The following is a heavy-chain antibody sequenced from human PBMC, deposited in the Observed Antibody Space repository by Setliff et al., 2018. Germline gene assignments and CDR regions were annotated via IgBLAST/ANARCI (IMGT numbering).Heavy chain of an antibody. Sequence: LSLTYTVSGGSINSMSYYWGWIRQPTGKGLEWLGSFFHTGNTYYNPSLEGRVTISVDTSNNQFSLKLSSVTAADTAVYYCARHLWGRYMAESSDYFDYWGQGSLVTVSS. V-gene: IGHV4-39*01. CDR1: GGSINSMSYY. D-gene: IGHD3-10*01. CDR3: ARHLWGRYMAESSDYFDY. CDR2: FFHTGNT. J-gene: IGHJ4*02.